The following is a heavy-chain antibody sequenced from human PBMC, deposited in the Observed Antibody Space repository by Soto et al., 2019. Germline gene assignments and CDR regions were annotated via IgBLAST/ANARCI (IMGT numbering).Heavy chain of an antibody. Sequence: SETLSLTCTVSGGSISSYYWSWIRQPPGKGLEWIGYIYYSGSTNYNPSLKSRVTISVDTSKNQFSLKLSSVTAADTAVYYCARAVPAAFPVPDWFDPWGQGTLVTVSS. V-gene: IGHV4-59*01. J-gene: IGHJ5*02. D-gene: IGHD2-2*01. CDR2: IYYSGST. CDR3: ARAVPAAFPVPDWFDP. CDR1: GGSISSYY.